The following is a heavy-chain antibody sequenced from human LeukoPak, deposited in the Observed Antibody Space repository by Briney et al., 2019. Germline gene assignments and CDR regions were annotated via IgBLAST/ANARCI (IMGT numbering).Heavy chain of an antibody. Sequence: PGGSLRLSCAASGFTVSSNYMSWVRQAPGKGLEWVSVIYSGGSTYYADSVKGRFTISRDNSENTLYLQMNSLRAEDTAVYYCARDSHIYGDYYFDYWGQGTLVTVSS. CDR1: GFTVSSNY. J-gene: IGHJ4*02. D-gene: IGHD4-17*01. CDR2: IYSGGST. V-gene: IGHV3-66*01. CDR3: ARDSHIYGDYYFDY.